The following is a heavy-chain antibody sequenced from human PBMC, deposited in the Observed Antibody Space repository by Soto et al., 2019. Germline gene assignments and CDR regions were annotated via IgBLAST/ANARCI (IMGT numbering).Heavy chain of an antibody. V-gene: IGHV1-69*04. Sequence: ASVKVSCKASGGTFSSYTISWVRQAPGQGLEWMGSIIPILGIANYAQKFQGRVTITADKSTSTAYMELSSLRSEDTAVYYCARDLPPLELGFDYWGQGTLVTVSS. J-gene: IGHJ4*02. CDR3: ARDLPPLELGFDY. D-gene: IGHD7-27*01. CDR2: IIPILGIA. CDR1: GGTFSSYT.